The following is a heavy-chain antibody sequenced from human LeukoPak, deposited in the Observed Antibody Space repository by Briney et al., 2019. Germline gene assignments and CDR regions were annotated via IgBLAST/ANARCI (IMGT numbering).Heavy chain of an antibody. J-gene: IGHJ4*02. V-gene: IGHV3-43*02. CDR3: AKDAVAGTWLHY. CDR2: IRGDGRTT. D-gene: IGHD6-19*01. Sequence: GSLRLSCAASGFTFGDYAMHWVRQAPEKGLEWVSLIRGDGRTTSYAGSVKGRFTISRDNSKNSLYLQMNSLRGEDTAMYYCAKDAVAGTWLHYWGQGTLVTVSS. CDR1: GFTFGDYA.